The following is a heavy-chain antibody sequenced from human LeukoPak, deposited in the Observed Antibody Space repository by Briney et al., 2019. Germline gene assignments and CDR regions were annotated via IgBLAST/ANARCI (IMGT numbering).Heavy chain of an antibody. V-gene: IGHV3-30*02. CDR1: GFTFSSYG. D-gene: IGHD3-9*01. J-gene: IGHJ4*02. Sequence: GGSLRLSCAASGFTFSSYGMHWVRQAPGKGLEWVTFIRYDGSNKYYADSVKGRFTISRDNSKNTLYLQMNSLRAGDTAVYYCAKDFYDILTGYYADWGQGTLVTVSS. CDR3: AKDFYDILTGYYAD. CDR2: IRYDGSNK.